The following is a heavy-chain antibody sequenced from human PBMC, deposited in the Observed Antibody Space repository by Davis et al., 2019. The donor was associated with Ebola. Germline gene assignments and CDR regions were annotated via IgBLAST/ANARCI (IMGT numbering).Heavy chain of an antibody. Sequence: SETLSLTCTVSGGSISSYYWSWIRQHPGKGLEWIGYIYYSGSTYYNPSLKSRVTISVDTSKNQFSLKLSSVTAADTAVYYCARAPHWTIAARPNDNWAQGTLVTVSS. CDR2: IYYSGST. V-gene: IGHV4-59*06. CDR3: ARAPHWTIAARPNDN. J-gene: IGHJ4*02. CDR1: GGSISSYY. D-gene: IGHD6-6*01.